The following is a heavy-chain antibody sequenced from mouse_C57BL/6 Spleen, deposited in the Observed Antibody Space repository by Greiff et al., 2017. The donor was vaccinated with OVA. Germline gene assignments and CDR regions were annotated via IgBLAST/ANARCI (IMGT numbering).Heavy chain of an antibody. J-gene: IGHJ4*01. CDR3: AREVPLYAMDY. V-gene: IGHV5-4*01. Sequence: DVKLVESGGGLVKPGGSLKLSCAASGFTFSSYAMSWVRQTPEKRLEWVATISDGGSYTYYPDNVKGRFTISRDNAKNNLYLQMSHLKSEDTAMYYCAREVPLYAMDYWGQGTSVTVSS. CDR1: GFTFSSYA. D-gene: IGHD2-14*01. CDR2: ISDGGSYT.